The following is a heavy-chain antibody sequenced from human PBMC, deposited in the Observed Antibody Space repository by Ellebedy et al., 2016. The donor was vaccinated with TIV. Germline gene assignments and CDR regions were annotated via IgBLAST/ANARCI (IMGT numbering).Heavy chain of an antibody. CDR3: TTVYRYNYDSV. CDR2: IKSKTDGGAA. D-gene: IGHD5-18*01. Sequence: PGGSLRLSCVASGFSFRSYWMSWVRQAPGKGLEWVGRIKSKTDGGAADYAAPVKGRFTISRDDSKNTLYLQMNSLKTEDTAVYFCTTVYRYNYDSVWGQGTLVTVSS. J-gene: IGHJ4*02. V-gene: IGHV3-15*01. CDR1: GFSFRSYW.